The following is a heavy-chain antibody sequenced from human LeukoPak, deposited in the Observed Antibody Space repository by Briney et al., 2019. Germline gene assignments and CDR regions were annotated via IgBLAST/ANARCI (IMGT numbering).Heavy chain of an antibody. J-gene: IGHJ4*02. CDR1: GFTFSSYW. CDR2: INSDGGST. Sequence: GGSLRLSCAASGFTFSSYWMHWVRQAPGKGLVWVSRINSDGGSTSYADSVKGRFTISRDNAKNTLCLQMNSLRAEDTAVYYCARMAVYYDSSGYYWSYSFDYWGQGTLVTVSS. D-gene: IGHD3-22*01. CDR3: ARMAVYYDSSGYYWSYSFDY. V-gene: IGHV3-74*01.